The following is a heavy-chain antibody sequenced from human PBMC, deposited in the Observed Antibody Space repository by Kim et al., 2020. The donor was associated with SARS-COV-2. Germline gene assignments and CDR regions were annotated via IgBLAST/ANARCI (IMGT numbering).Heavy chain of an antibody. CDR3: ARGTPPFDY. Sequence: GGSLRLSCAASRFTFSSYAMHWVRQAPGKGLEWVAVISYDGSNKYYADSVKGRFTISRDNSKNTLYLQMNSLRAEDTAVYYCARGTPPFDYWGQGTLVTVSS. J-gene: IGHJ4*02. CDR1: RFTFSSYA. V-gene: IGHV3-30*04. D-gene: IGHD2-15*01. CDR2: ISYDGSNK.